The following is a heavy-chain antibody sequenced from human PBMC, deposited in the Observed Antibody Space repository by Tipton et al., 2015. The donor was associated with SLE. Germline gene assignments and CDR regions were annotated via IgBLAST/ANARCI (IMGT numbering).Heavy chain of an antibody. CDR3: AKSAFQGGELLRYFDL. J-gene: IGHJ2*01. CDR1: GFSFTTYG. Sequence: SLRLSCEASGFSFTTYGMNWVRQAPGKGLERASGVSGSGGTTYCADSVKGRFTISRDNSKNTLYLQLNSLRVEDTAVYYCAKSAFQGGELLRYFDLWGRGTLVTVSS. CDR2: VSGSGGTT. V-gene: IGHV3-23*01. D-gene: IGHD3-16*01.